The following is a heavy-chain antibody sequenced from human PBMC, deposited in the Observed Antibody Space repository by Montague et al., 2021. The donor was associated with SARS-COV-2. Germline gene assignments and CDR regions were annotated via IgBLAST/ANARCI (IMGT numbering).Heavy chain of an antibody. Sequence: SETLSLTCAGSLHSVIVDHWRWTQQHTSELLPSPGYVCYRGLANYNPSLKSRVTISVDTSKNHFTLRLSSVTAADTAVYYCANFRRTQLLFGTLYYGMDVWGQGTTVTVSS. D-gene: IGHD2-2*01. J-gene: IGHJ6*02. CDR3: ANFRRTQLLFGTLYYGMDV. V-gene: IGHV4-59*02. CDR2: VCYRGLA. CDR1: LHSVIVDH.